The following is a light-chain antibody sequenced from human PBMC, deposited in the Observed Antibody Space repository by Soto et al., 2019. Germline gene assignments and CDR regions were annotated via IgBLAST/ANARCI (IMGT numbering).Light chain of an antibody. V-gene: IGKV3-20*01. J-gene: IGKJ1*01. CDR2: GAS. CDR3: QQYGSSLWT. Sequence: EIVLTQSPATLSLSPGERATLSCRASQSVSSSYLAWYQRKPGQAPRLLIYGASSRATGIPDRFNGSGSGTDFTLTISRLEPEDFAVYYCQQYGSSLWTLGQGTKG. CDR1: QSVSSSY.